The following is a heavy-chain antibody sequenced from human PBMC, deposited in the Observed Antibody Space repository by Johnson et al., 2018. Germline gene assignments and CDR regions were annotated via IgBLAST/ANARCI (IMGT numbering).Heavy chain of an antibody. V-gene: IGHV4-59*01. CDR2: IYYSGST. CDR1: GGSISSYY. Sequence: QVQLQESGPGLVKXSETLSLXCTVSGGSISSYYWSWIRQPPGKGLEWIGYIYYSGSTNYNPSLKSRVTISVDTSKNQFSLKLSSVTAADTAVYYCAGRYYYDSSGYYTDYYYMDVWGKGTTVTVSS. J-gene: IGHJ6*03. CDR3: AGRYYYDSSGYYTDYYYMDV. D-gene: IGHD3-22*01.